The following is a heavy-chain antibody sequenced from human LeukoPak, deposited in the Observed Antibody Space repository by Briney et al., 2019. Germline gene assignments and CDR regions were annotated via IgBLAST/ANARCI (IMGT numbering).Heavy chain of an antibody. Sequence: PSETLSLTCTVSAYSISSGSYWGWIRQPPGKGLEWIGSIHHSGSTYYNPSPKSRVTISVDTSKNQLSLELSSVTAADPAVYYCARHEPLQTITMVRGVIITGTNYFDYWGQGTLVTVSS. CDR3: ARHEPLQTITMVRGVIITGTNYFDY. D-gene: IGHD3-10*01. CDR2: IHHSGST. CDR1: AYSISSGSY. J-gene: IGHJ4*02. V-gene: IGHV4-38-2*02.